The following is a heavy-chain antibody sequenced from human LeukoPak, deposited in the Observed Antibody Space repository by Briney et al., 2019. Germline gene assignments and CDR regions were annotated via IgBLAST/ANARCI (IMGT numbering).Heavy chain of an antibody. CDR1: GGSISSSSYY. J-gene: IGHJ4*02. CDR2: IYYSGST. Sequence: SETLSLTCTVSGGSISSSSYYWGWIRQPPGKGLEWIGSIYYSGSTYYNPSLKSRVTISVDTSKNQFSLKLSSVTAADTAVYYCARHSDDILTGYYRGFDYWGQGTLVTVSS. D-gene: IGHD3-9*01. CDR3: ARHSDDILTGYYRGFDY. V-gene: IGHV4-39*01.